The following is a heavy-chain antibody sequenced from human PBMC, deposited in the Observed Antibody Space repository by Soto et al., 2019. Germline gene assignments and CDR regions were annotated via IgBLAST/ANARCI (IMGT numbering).Heavy chain of an antibody. J-gene: IGHJ4*02. CDR1: GFPFTTYG. Sequence: QVQLVESGGGVVQPGRSLRLSCAASGFPFTTYGMHWVREGPGKGLEWVAVISYDGTNKYYGDSVKGRFAMSRDNSKNTLYLLMNSLRPEDTALYYCVGGQYYFDYRGQGTLVTVSS. D-gene: IGHD3-10*01. CDR2: ISYDGTNK. V-gene: IGHV3-30*03. CDR3: VGGQYYFDY.